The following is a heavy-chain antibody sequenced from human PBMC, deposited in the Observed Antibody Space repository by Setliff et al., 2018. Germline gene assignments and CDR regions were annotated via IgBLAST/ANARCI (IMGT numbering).Heavy chain of an antibody. V-gene: IGHV3-11*01. D-gene: IGHD3-10*01. CDR2: ISSDGITI. CDR1: GFTFDDYG. J-gene: IGHJ4*02. Sequence: PGESLKISCAASGFTFDDYGMSWIREAPGKGLEWISYISSDGITIHYADSVKGRFTISRDSARNSLYLHMNSLRDEDTAVYFCARDKDHIRGFDYWGRGALVTVSS. CDR3: ARDKDHIRGFDY.